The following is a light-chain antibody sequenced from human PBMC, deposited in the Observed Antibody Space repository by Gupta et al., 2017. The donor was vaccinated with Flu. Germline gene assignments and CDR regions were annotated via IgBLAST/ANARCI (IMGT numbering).Light chain of an antibody. Sequence: EVEMTQSPARLSVSPGERVTLSCRASQSVTTKLAWYQQKPGQAPKVLIYGASTRATGTPARFSGSGSGTEFTLTISSLQSEDFAVYYCQQYNHWPRYSFGQGTTVEI. CDR2: GAS. J-gene: IGKJ2*03. CDR1: QSVTTK. V-gene: IGKV3-15*01. CDR3: QQYNHWPRYS.